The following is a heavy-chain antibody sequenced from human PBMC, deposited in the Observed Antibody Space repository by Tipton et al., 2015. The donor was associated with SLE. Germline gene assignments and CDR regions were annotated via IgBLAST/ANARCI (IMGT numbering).Heavy chain of an antibody. Sequence: SLRLSCAASGFTFISYCMHLVRQATGKGLEWVAFIRYDGSNKSYADSLKGRFTISRDNSKNTLYVQMNSLTAEDTAVFFCAKQLKDSYNIDNWGQGPPVTV. CDR3: AKQLKDSYNIDN. CDR1: GFTFISYC. CDR2: IRYDGSNK. D-gene: IGHD5-18*01. V-gene: IGHV3-30*02. J-gene: IGHJ4*02.